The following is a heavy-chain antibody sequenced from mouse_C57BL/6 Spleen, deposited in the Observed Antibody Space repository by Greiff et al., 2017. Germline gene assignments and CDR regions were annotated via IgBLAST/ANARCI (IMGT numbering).Heavy chain of an antibody. J-gene: IGHJ3*01. V-gene: IGHV1-69*01. CDR2: IDPSDSYT. Sequence: QVQLQQPGAELVMPGASVKLSCKASGYTFTSYWMHWVKQRPGQGLEWIGEIDPSDSYTNYNQKFKGKSTLTVDKSSSTAYMQLSSLTSEDSAVYYCARANWDPWFAYWGQGTLVTVSA. CDR3: ARANWDPWFAY. CDR1: GYTFTSYW. D-gene: IGHD4-1*01.